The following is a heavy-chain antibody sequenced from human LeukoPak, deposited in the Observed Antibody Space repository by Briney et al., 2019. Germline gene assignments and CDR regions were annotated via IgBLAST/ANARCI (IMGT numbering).Heavy chain of an antibody. D-gene: IGHD3-10*01. J-gene: IGHJ5*02. CDR2: INLNSGGT. CDR1: GYTFTGYY. CDR3: ARSITMVRGVAMGERGFDP. V-gene: IGHV1-2*02. Sequence: ASVKVSCKASGYTFTGYYMHWVRQAPGQGLEWMGWINLNSGGTNYAQKFQGRVTMTRDTSISTAYMELSRLGSDDTAVYYCARSITMVRGVAMGERGFDPWGQGTLVTVSS.